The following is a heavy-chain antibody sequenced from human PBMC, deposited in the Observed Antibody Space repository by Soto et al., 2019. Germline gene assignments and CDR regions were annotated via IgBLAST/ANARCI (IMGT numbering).Heavy chain of an antibody. J-gene: IGHJ4*02. Sequence: GTSVKVTCKESGYTLTSNYRQWVRQAPGQGLEWMGIINPSGGSTSYAQKFQGRVTMTRDTSTSTVYMELSSLRSEDTAVYYCASRSLTGINDYWGQGTLVTVSS. CDR3: ASRSLTGINDY. CDR2: INPSGGST. V-gene: IGHV1-46*01. D-gene: IGHD1-20*01. CDR1: GYTLTSNY.